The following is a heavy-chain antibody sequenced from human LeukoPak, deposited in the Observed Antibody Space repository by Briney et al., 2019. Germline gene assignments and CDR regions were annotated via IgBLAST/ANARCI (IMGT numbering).Heavy chain of an antibody. CDR3: ASLRRRSSGYKKDYYYMDV. V-gene: IGHV4-34*01. Sequence: SETLSLTCAVYGGSFSGYYWSWIRQPPGKGLEWIGEINHSGSTNYNPSLKSRVTISVDTSKNQFSLKLSSVTAADTAVYYCASLRRRSSGYKKDYYYMDVWGKGTTVTASS. CDR2: INHSGST. CDR1: GGSFSGYY. J-gene: IGHJ6*03. D-gene: IGHD3-22*01.